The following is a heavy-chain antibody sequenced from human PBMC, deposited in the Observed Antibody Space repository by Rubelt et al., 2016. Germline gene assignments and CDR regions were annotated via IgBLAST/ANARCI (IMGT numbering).Heavy chain of an antibody. CDR2: PHSEGGT. CDR3: ARDRKEASADYYFDH. V-gene: IGHV3-66*01. Sequence: VQLVESGGGVVQPGRSLRLSCAASGFTVISNYMNWVRQAPGKGLEWVSVPHSEGGTYYADSVKGRFAISRDSSKNTRYLQMNSLRAEDTAVYYCARDRKEASADYYFDHWGQGTLVTVSS. J-gene: IGHJ4*02. D-gene: IGHD6-13*01. CDR1: GFTVISNY.